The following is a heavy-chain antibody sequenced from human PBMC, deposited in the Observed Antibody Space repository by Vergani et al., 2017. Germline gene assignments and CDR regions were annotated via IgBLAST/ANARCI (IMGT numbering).Heavy chain of an antibody. CDR3: ARGVCITSCYEVEAVYYGMDV. D-gene: IGHD2-2*01. J-gene: IGHJ6*02. V-gene: IGHV4-39*07. Sequence: QLQLQESGPGLVKPSETLSLTCTFSGGSITSSSYYWGWLRQPPGKRLEWIGSLYYSGSTYYNPSLQSRVTISVDTSKNEFSLKLSSVTAADTAVYYCARGVCITSCYEVEAVYYGMDVWGQGSTVTVSS. CDR1: GGSITSSSYY. CDR2: LYYSGST.